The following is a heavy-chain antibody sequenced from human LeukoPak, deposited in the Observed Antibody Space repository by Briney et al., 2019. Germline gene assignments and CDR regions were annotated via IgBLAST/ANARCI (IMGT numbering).Heavy chain of an antibody. CDR3: TVRSFRGVIIRVGEA. CDR2: IKSKTDGGTT. Sequence: GGSLRLSCAASGFTFSNAWMSWVRQAPGKGLEWVGRIKSKTDGGTTDYAAPVKGRFTILRDDSKNTLYLQMNSLKTEDTAVYYCTVRSFRGVIIRVGEAWGQGTLVTVSS. J-gene: IGHJ5*02. CDR1: GFTFSNAW. V-gene: IGHV3-15*01. D-gene: IGHD3-10*01.